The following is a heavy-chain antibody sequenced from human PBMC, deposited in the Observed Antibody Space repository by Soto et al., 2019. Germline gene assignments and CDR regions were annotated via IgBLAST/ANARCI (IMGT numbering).Heavy chain of an antibody. Sequence: GASVKVSCKASGYTFTGYYMHWVRQAPGQGLEWMGWINPNSGGTNYAQKFQGWVTMTRDTSISTAYMELSRLRSDDTAVYYCARGNPAGELEQVGASFYYYYGMDVWGQGTTVTVSS. CDR3: ARGNPAGELEQVGASFYYYYGMDV. CDR2: INPNSGGT. V-gene: IGHV1-2*04. D-gene: IGHD1-1*01. J-gene: IGHJ6*02. CDR1: GYTFTGYY.